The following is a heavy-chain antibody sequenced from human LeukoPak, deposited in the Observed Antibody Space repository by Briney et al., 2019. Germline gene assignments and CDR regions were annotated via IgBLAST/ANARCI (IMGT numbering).Heavy chain of an antibody. CDR1: GFNFINYW. D-gene: IGHD3-10*01. CDR3: AKDPLPGNYYYYMDV. Sequence: GGSLRLSCAASGFNFINYWMNWVRQAPGKGLEWVANIKQDGSEKYYVDSVKGRFTISRDNAKNSLYLQMNSLRAEDTAVYYCAKDPLPGNYYYYMDVWGKGTTVTISS. V-gene: IGHV3-7*01. CDR2: IKQDGSEK. J-gene: IGHJ6*03.